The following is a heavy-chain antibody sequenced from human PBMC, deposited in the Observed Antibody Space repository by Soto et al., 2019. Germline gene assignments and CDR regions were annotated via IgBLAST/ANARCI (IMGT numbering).Heavy chain of an antibody. CDR1: GYSFTSYW. D-gene: IGHD6-19*01. CDR3: ATGTVAGTGIDAFDI. V-gene: IGHV5-51*01. J-gene: IGHJ3*02. Sequence: GESLKISCQGSGYSFTSYWIGWVRQMPGKGLEWMGIIYPGDSDTRYSPSFQGQVTISADKSISTAYLQWSSLKASDTAMYYCATGTVAGTGIDAFDIWGQGTMVTVS. CDR2: IYPGDSDT.